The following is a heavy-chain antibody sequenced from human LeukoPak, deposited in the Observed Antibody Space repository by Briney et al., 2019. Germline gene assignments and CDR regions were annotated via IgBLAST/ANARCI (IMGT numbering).Heavy chain of an antibody. CDR2: INPKSGGT. Sequence: GASVKVSCKASGYTFTGYYMHGVRQAPGQGREWMGWINPKSGGTNYAQKFQDRVTMTSETSISTAYMELSRLRFADTAVYYCARSPHILTGENFDYWGQGILVTVSS. CDR3: ARSPHILTGENFDY. D-gene: IGHD3-9*01. CDR1: GYTFTGYY. V-gene: IGHV1-2*02. J-gene: IGHJ4*02.